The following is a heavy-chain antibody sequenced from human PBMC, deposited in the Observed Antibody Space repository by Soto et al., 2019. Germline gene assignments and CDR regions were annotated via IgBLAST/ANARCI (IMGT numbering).Heavy chain of an antibody. CDR3: ARDSFALGFWSGYYYGMDV. V-gene: IGHV3-74*01. CDR1: GFTFSSYW. J-gene: IGHJ6*02. D-gene: IGHD3-3*01. Sequence: EVQLVESGGGLVQPGGSLRLSCAASGFTFSSYWMHWVRQAPGKGLVWVSRINSDGSSTSYADSVKGRFTISRDNAKNTLYLQMNSLRAEDTAVYYCARDSFALGFWSGYYYGMDVWGQGTMVTVSS. CDR2: INSDGSST.